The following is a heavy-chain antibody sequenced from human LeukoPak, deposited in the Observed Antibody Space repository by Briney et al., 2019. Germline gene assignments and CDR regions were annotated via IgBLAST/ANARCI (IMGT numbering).Heavy chain of an antibody. J-gene: IGHJ4*02. CDR1: GFTFDDYG. D-gene: IGHD6-13*01. CDR3: ARDSGRRIGYSSSWPQTHFDY. Sequence: AGGSLRLSCAASGFTFDDYGMSWVRQAPGKGLEWVSGINWNGGSTGYADSVKGRFTISRDNAKNSLYLQMNSLRAEDTALYYCARDSGRRIGYSSSWPQTHFDYWGQGTLVSDSS. CDR2: INWNGGST. V-gene: IGHV3-20*04.